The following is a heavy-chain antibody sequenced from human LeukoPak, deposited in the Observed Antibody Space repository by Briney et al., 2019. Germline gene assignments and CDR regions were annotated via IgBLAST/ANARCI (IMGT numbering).Heavy chain of an antibody. D-gene: IGHD3-10*01. CDR2: INTNTGNP. CDR3: ARVSELLWFGELPSALDY. CDR1: GYTFTSYA. V-gene: IGHV7-4-1*02. J-gene: IGHJ4*02. Sequence: WASVKVSCKASGYTFTSYAMNWVRQAPGQVLEWMGWINTNTGNPTYAQGFTGRFVFSLDTSVSTAYLQISSLKAEDTAVYYCARVSELLWFGELPSALDYWGQGTLVTVSS.